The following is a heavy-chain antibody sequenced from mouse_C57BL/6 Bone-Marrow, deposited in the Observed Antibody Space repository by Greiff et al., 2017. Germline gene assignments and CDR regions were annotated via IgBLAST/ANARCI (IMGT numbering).Heavy chain of an antibody. D-gene: IGHD1-1*01. J-gene: IGHJ3*01. CDR3: ARPIYYGSRGFAY. CDR2: ISSGSSTI. Sequence: EVMLVESGGGLVKPGGSLKLSCAASGFTFSDYGMHWVRQAPEKGLEWVAYISSGSSTIYYADTVKGRFTISRDNAKNTLFLQMTSLRSEDTAMYYCARPIYYGSRGFAYWGQGTLVTVSA. CDR1: GFTFSDYG. V-gene: IGHV5-17*01.